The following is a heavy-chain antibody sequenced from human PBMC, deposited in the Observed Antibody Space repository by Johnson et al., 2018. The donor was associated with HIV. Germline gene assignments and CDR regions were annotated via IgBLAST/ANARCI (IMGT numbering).Heavy chain of an antibody. CDR3: ARDSYYYDYDAFDI. CDR2: ISYDGHNE. Sequence: QVQLVESGGGVVQPGGSLRLSCAASEFIFSSYSMHWVRQAPGKGLEWVAVISYDGHNEYYADSVKGRFTISRDNSKNSMYLQMNSLRAEDTAIYYCARDSYYYDYDAFDIWGRGTMVTVSS. J-gene: IGHJ3*02. CDR1: EFIFSSYS. V-gene: IGHV3-30*04. D-gene: IGHD3-22*01.